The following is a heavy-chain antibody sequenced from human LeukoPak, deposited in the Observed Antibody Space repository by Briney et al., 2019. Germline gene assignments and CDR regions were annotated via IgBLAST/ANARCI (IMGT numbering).Heavy chain of an antibody. CDR1: GFTVSSKY. D-gene: IGHD3-16*01. J-gene: IGHJ4*02. CDR2: ISSEGTNK. CDR3: AKGNAYADF. V-gene: IGHV3-30*18. Sequence: GGSLTLSCAASGFTVSSKYMSWVRQAPGKGLEWVTVISSEGTNKYYADSVKGRFTVSRDNSKNTMYLQMNSLRAEDTAVYYCAKGNAYADFWGQGTLVTVSS.